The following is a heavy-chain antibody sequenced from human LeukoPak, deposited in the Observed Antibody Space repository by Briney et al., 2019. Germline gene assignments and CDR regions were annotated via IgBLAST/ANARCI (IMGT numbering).Heavy chain of an antibody. V-gene: IGHV4-39*01. Sequence: SETLSLTCTVSGGSISSSSYYWGWIRPPPAKGLEWIGSIYYGGSTYYNPSLKSRVTISVDTSKNQFSLKLSSVTAADTAVYYCARRGSSSWYGNWFDPWGQGTLVTVSS. D-gene: IGHD6-13*01. CDR1: GGSISSSSYY. CDR3: ARRGSSSWYGNWFDP. CDR2: IYYGGST. J-gene: IGHJ5*02.